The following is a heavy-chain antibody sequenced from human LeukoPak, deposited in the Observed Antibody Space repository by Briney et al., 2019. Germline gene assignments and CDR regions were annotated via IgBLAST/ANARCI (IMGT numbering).Heavy chain of an antibody. D-gene: IGHD3-3*01. CDR1: GGSISSGSYY. CDR2: IYTSGST. Sequence: SQTLSLTCTVSGGSISSGSYYWSWIRQPAGKGLEWIGRIYTSGSTNYNPSLKSRVTISVDTSKNQFSLELSSVTAADTAVYYCARDSDHNFWSGYYLDYWGQGTLVTVSS. CDR3: ARDSDHNFWSGYYLDY. V-gene: IGHV4-61*02. J-gene: IGHJ4*02.